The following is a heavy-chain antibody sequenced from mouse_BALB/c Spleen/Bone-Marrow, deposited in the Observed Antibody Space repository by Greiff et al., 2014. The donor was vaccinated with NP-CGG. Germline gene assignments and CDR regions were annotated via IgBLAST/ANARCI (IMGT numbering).Heavy chain of an antibody. Sequence: LVESGAELARPGASVKMSCKASDYTFTSFTIHWVKQRPGQGLEWIGYVNPSSGYTNYNQNFKDKATLTADKSASTAYMRLTSLTSEDSAVYYCARRDYGPFYALDYWGQGTSVTVSS. CDR3: ARRDYGPFYALDY. D-gene: IGHD1-2*01. J-gene: IGHJ4*01. V-gene: IGHV1-4*01. CDR1: DYTFTSFT. CDR2: VNPSSGYT.